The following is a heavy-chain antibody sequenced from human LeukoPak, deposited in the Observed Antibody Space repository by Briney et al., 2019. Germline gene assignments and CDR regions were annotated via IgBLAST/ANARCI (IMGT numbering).Heavy chain of an antibody. V-gene: IGHV3-74*01. J-gene: IGHJ6*01. CDR1: GFTFSRYW. CDR2: ISTDGSST. Sequence: GGSLRLSCAASGFTFSRYWMHWLRQAPGKGLVWVSRISTDGSSTTYADSVKGRFTISRDNGRNTLYLQMYSLRAEDTAVYYCASYLTSIPSGMDVWGQGTTVTVSS. CDR3: ASYLTSIPSGMDV. D-gene: IGHD2/OR15-2a*01.